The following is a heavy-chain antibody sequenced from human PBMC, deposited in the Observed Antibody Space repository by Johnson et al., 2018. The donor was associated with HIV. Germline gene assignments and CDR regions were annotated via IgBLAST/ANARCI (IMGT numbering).Heavy chain of an antibody. CDR1: GFIFSSYA. D-gene: IGHD6-19*01. Sequence: QVQLVESGGGVVQPGRSLRLSCAASGFIFSSYAMHWVRQAPGKGLEWVAVISYDGSEKYYVDSVKGRLTVSRDNAKNSLFLQMNSLRAEDTTIYYCTGGWYNLSAFDIWGQGTMVTVSS. V-gene: IGHV3-30*04. J-gene: IGHJ3*02. CDR2: ISYDGSEK. CDR3: TGGWYNLSAFDI.